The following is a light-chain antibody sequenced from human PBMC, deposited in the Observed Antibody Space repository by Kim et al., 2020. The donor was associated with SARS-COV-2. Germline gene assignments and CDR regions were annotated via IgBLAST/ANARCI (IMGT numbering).Light chain of an antibody. V-gene: IGKV1-5*03. J-gene: IGKJ1*01. CDR2: KAS. CDR1: QSISSS. CDR3: HQYKSSSS. Sequence: DIQITQSPSTLSASVGDRVTITCRASQSISSSLAWYQQKPGKATKLLLHKASSIQSGVPSRFSGSGSGTEFTLTISSLQPDDFATYYGHQYKSSSSFGQGTKVDTK.